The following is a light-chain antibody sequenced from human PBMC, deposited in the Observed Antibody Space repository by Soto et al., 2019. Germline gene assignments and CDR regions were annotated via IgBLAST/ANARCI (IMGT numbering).Light chain of an antibody. Sequence: EILMTQSPATLSVSPGERVTLSCRASQSVKSNLAWYHQKPGQAPRLLTYGASTRAAGIPDRFSGSGSGTEFTLTISSLQAEDFAVYYCQQYDEWITFDQGTRMEIK. CDR3: QQYDEWIT. J-gene: IGKJ5*01. CDR1: QSVKSN. V-gene: IGKV3-15*01. CDR2: GAS.